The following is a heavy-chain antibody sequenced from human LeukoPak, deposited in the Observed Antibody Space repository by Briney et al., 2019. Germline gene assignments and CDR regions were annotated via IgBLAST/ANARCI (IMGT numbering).Heavy chain of an antibody. J-gene: IGHJ3*02. V-gene: IGHV3-9*01. CDR3: AKDTAIIAQNAFDI. CDR2: ISWNSGSI. Sequence: PGRSLRLSCAASGFTFDDYAMHWVRQAPGKGLEWVSGISWNSGSIGYADSVKGRFTISRDNAENSLYLQMNSLRAEDTALYYCAKDTAIIAQNAFDIWGQGTMVTVSS. CDR1: GFTFDDYA.